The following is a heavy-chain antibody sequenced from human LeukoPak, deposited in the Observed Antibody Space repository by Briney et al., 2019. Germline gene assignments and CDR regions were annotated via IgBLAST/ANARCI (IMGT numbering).Heavy chain of an antibody. Sequence: GGSLRLSCAASGLTVSSNYMSWVRQAPGKGLECVSVIYSGGSTYYADSVKGRFTISRDNSKNTLYLQMNSLRAEDTAVYYCARTYSSSWYSIAEEPRYFDYWGQGTLVTVSS. CDR3: ARTYSSSWYSIAEEPRYFDY. V-gene: IGHV3-66*01. CDR1: GLTVSSNY. D-gene: IGHD6-13*01. J-gene: IGHJ4*02. CDR2: IYSGGST.